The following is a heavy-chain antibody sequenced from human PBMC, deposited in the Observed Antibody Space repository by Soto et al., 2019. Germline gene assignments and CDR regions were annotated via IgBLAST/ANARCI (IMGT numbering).Heavy chain of an antibody. Sequence: XESLKVSWKFSGYSFTSYWIGLVLQMPGKGLEWMGIIYPGDSDTRYSPSFQGQVTISADKSISTAYLQWSSLKASDTAMYYCARRGPVDGDYYYGMDVCGQGTTVTVSS. CDR3: ARRGPVDGDYYYGMDV. J-gene: IGHJ6*02. CDR1: GYSFTSYW. D-gene: IGHD6-19*01. V-gene: IGHV5-51*01. CDR2: IYPGDSDT.